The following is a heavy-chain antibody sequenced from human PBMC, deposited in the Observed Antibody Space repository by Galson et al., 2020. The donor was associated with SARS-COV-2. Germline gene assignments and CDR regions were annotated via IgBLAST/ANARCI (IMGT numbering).Heavy chain of an antibody. J-gene: IGHJ4*02. Sequence: SCAASGFTFSIYWMHWVRQAPGKGLVWVSRIYSEGSSTSYADSVKGRFTISGDNAKNTLYLQMNSLRAEDTAVYYCARGDMGNDYFDYWGQGTLVTVSS. V-gene: IGHV3-74*01. CDR1: GFTFSIYW. D-gene: IGHD7-27*01. CDR3: ARGDMGNDYFDY. CDR2: IYSEGSST.